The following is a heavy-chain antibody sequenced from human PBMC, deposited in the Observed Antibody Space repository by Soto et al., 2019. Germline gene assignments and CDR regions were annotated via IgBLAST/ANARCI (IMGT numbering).Heavy chain of an antibody. CDR2: INGGNGNT. CDR1: GYTFTNYA. Sequence: VSVKVSCKASGYTFTNYAMHWVRQAPGQRLEWMGWINGGNGNTKYSQNFQGRVTIIRDTSASTAYMELRSLRSEDTAVYYCARNVDTTMVRHYYGMDVWGQGTTVTVS. D-gene: IGHD5-18*01. CDR3: ARNVDTTMVRHYYGMDV. V-gene: IGHV1-3*01. J-gene: IGHJ6*02.